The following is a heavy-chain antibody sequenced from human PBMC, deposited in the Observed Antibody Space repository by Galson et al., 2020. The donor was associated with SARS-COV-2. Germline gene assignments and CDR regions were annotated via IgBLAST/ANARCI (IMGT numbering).Heavy chain of an antibody. CDR2: ISTYNGDT. D-gene: IGHD3-10*01. J-gene: IGHJ4*02. CDR3: ARDFWYSASGSEY. V-gene: IGHV1-18*01. CDR1: GYTFTSHG. Sequence: ASVKVSCKASGYTFTSHGISWVRQATGQGLAWMGWISTYNGDTYYAPKVQGRITMTTDTSTSTAYMELRSLRSDDTAVDYCARDFWYSASGSEYWGQGTLVTVSS.